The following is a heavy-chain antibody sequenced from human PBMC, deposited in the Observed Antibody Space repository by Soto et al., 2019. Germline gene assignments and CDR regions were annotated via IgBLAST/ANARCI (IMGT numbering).Heavy chain of an antibody. Sequence: SETLSLTCTVSGGSISSSSYYWGWIRQPPGKGLEWIGSIYYSGSTYYNPSLKSRVTISVDTSKNQFSLKLSSVTAADTAVYYCARQGYSSSWFSGYWGQGTLVTVSS. D-gene: IGHD6-6*01. V-gene: IGHV4-39*01. CDR2: IYYSGST. CDR3: ARQGYSSSWFSGY. J-gene: IGHJ4*02. CDR1: GGSISSSSYY.